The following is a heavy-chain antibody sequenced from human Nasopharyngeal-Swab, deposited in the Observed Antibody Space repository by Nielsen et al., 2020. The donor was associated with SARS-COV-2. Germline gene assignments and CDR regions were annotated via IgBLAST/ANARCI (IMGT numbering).Heavy chain of an antibody. Sequence: GESLKISCAASGFTFSSYSMNWVRQAPGKGLEWVSYISSGSNTIYYADSVKGRFTISRDNAKNSLYLQMNSLRDEDTAVYYCARFPYYDILTGYSFDYWGQGTLVTVSS. J-gene: IGHJ4*02. CDR3: ARFPYYDILTGYSFDY. CDR1: GFTFSSYS. CDR2: ISSGSNTI. V-gene: IGHV3-48*02. D-gene: IGHD3-9*01.